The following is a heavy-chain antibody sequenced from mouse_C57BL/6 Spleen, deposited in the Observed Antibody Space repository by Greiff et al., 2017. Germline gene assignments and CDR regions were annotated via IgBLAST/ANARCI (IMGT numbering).Heavy chain of an antibody. CDR1: GFTFRDYG. CDR3: AREGAYYSNFFDY. Sequence: EVTLMESGGGLVKPGGSLKLSCAASGFTFRDYGMHWVRQAPEKGLEWVAYISSGSSTIYYADTVKGRFTISRDNAKNTLFLQMTSLRSEDTAMYYCAREGAYYSNFFDYWGQGTTLTVSS. J-gene: IGHJ2*01. D-gene: IGHD2-5*01. CDR2: ISSGSSTI. V-gene: IGHV5-17*01.